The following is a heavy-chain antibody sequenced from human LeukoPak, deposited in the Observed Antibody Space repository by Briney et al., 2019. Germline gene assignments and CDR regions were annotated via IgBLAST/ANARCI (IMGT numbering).Heavy chain of an antibody. CDR3: ARVYGLRWLQSYAFDI. D-gene: IGHD5-24*01. V-gene: IGHV4-34*01. J-gene: IGHJ3*02. CDR1: GGSFSGYY. CDR2: INHSGST. Sequence: SETLSLTCAVHGGSFSGYYWSWIRQPPGKGLEWIGEINHSGSTNYNPSLKSRVTISVDTSKNQFSLKLSSVTAADTAVYYCARVYGLRWLQSYAFDIWGQGTMVTVSS.